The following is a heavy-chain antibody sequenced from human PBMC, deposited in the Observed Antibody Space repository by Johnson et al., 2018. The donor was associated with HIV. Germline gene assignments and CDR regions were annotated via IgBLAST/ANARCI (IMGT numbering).Heavy chain of an antibody. V-gene: IGHV3-20*04. CDR3: ATESRYCSGGSCQDAFDI. D-gene: IGHD2-15*01. CDR1: GFTFNSYA. J-gene: IGHJ3*02. CDR2: INWNGGST. Sequence: VHLVESGGGLIQPGGSLRLSCAASGFTFNSYAMSWVRQGPGKGLEWVAAINWNGGSTTYADSVKGRFPISRDNAKNSLYLQMNSLRAEDTAFYYCATESRYCSGGSCQDAFDIWGQGTMVTVSS.